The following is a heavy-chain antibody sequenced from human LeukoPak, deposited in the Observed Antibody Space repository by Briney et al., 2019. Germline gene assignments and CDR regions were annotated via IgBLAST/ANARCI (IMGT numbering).Heavy chain of an antibody. CDR2: ISSSSSYI. CDR3: ACSGGSCYAVDY. CDR1: GFTFSSYS. J-gene: IGHJ4*02. V-gene: IGHV3-21*01. D-gene: IGHD2-15*01. Sequence: GGSLRLSCAASGFTFSSYSMNWVRQAPGKGLEWVSSISSSSSYIYYADPVKGRFTISRDNAKNSLYLQMNSLRAEDTAVYYCACSGGSCYAVDYWGQGTLVTVSS.